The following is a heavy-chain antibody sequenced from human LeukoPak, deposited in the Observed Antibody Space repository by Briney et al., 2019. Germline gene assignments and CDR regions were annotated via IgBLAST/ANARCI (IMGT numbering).Heavy chain of an antibody. CDR2: VIPIVGTA. Sequence: ASVKVSCKASGGTFSSYAISWVRQAPGQGLEWMGRVIPIVGTANYAQKFQGRVTITTDESTSTADMELSSLRSEDTAVYYCARGIRDYYFDYWGQGTLVTVSS. J-gene: IGHJ4*02. D-gene: IGHD5-18*01. V-gene: IGHV1-69*05. CDR1: GGTFSSYA. CDR3: ARGIRDYYFDY.